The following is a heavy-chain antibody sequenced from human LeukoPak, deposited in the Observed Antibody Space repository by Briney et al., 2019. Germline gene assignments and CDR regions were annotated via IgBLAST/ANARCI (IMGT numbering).Heavy chain of an antibody. CDR2: IYPGDSDT. CDR3: ARQTGTTYFDY. Sequence: GESLQISGKGSGCSFTSYWIGWVRPLPGKGLGGMGIIYPGDSDTRYSPSFQGQVTISADKSISTAYLQWSSLKPSDTAMYYCARQTGTTYFDYWGQGTLVTVSS. D-gene: IGHD1-1*01. J-gene: IGHJ4*02. V-gene: IGHV5-51*01. CDR1: GCSFTSYW.